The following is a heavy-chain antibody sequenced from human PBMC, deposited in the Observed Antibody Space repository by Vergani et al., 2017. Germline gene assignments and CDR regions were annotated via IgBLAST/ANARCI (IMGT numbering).Heavy chain of an antibody. CDR3: ARGTRSGDYYYYYYGMDV. V-gene: IGHV4-30-2*01. CDR2: IYHSGST. CDR1: GGSISSGGYS. J-gene: IGHJ6*02. D-gene: IGHD4-17*01. Sequence: QLQLQESGSGLVKPSPTLSLTCAVSGGSISSGGYSWSWIRQPPGKGLEWIGYIYHSGSTYYNPSLKSRVTISVDRSKNQFSLKLSSVTAADTAVYYCARGTRSGDYYYYYYGMDVWGQGTTVTVSS.